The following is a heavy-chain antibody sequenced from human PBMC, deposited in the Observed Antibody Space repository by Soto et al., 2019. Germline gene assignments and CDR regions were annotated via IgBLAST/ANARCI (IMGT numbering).Heavy chain of an antibody. V-gene: IGHV3-53*04. CDR1: GFTVSSNY. CDR2: IYSGGST. D-gene: IGHD2-15*01. Sequence: EVQLVESGGGLVQPGESLRLSCAASGFTVSSNYMSWVRQAPGKGLEWVSVIYSGGSTYYADSVKGRFTISRHNSKNTLYLQMNSLRAEDTAVDYCARDGGAGAFDILGQGTTVTVSS. J-gene: IGHJ3*02. CDR3: ARDGGAGAFDI.